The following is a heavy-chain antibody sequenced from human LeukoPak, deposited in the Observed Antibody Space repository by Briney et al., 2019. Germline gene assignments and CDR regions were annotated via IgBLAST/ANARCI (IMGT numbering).Heavy chain of an antibody. CDR1: GGSISSYY. CDR3: ARGQQLVPFDY. D-gene: IGHD6-13*01. J-gene: IGHJ4*02. CDR2: IYYSGST. V-gene: IGHV4-59*08. Sequence: SETLSLTCTVSGGSISSYYWSWIRQPPGKGLEWIGYIYYSGSTNYNPSLKSRVTISVDTSKNQFSLKLSSVTAADTAVYYCARGQQLVPFDYWGQGTLVTVSS.